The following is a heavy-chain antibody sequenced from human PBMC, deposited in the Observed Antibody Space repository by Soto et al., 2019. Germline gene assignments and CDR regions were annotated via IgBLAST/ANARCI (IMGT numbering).Heavy chain of an antibody. D-gene: IGHD3-10*01. Sequence: GESLKISCKGSGYSFTNYWIGWVRQMPGKGLEWMGLIYPGDSDIRYSPSFQGLVTISADNSISTAYLQWSSLKASDTAMYYCARGRGSGSYYFSAMDVWGQGTMVTVSS. J-gene: IGHJ6*02. V-gene: IGHV5-51*01. CDR3: ARGRGSGSYYFSAMDV. CDR2: IYPGDSDI. CDR1: GYSFTNYW.